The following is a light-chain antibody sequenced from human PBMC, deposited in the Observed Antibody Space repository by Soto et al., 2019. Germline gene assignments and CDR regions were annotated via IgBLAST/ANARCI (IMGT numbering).Light chain of an antibody. J-gene: IGKJ2*01. V-gene: IGKV1-9*01. Sequence: DLQLTQSPSFLSASVGDRVTITFRASQGISSYLAWYQQKPGKAPKLLIYAASTLQSGVPSRFSGSGSGTEFTLTISSLQPEDFATYYCQQLNSYPQTFGHWTKLEIK. CDR2: AAS. CDR1: QGISSY. CDR3: QQLNSYPQT.